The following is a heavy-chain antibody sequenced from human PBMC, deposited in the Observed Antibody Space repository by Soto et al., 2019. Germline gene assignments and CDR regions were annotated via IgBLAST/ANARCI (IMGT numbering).Heavy chain of an antibody. CDR1: GFTFSSYA. CDR3: ASTGSGWYLDY. Sequence: QVQLVESGGGVVQPGRSLRLSCAASGFTFSSYAMHWVRQAPGKGLEWVAVISYDGSNKYYADSVKGRFTISRDNSKNTLYLQMNSLRAEDPAVYYCASTGSGWYLDYWGQGTLVTVSS. D-gene: IGHD6-19*01. V-gene: IGHV3-30-3*01. J-gene: IGHJ4*02. CDR2: ISYDGSNK.